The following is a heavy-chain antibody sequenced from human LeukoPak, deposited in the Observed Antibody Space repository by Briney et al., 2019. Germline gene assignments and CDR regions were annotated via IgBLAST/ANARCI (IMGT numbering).Heavy chain of an antibody. CDR1: GFTFSSYA. CDR3: AKDRPNYYGTNGHYYRRDGDC. CDR2: ISGSGGST. V-gene: IGHV3-23*01. D-gene: IGHD3-22*01. Sequence: GGSLRLSCAASGFTFSSYAMSWVRQAPGKGLEWVSAISGSGGSTYYADSVKGRFTVSRDNSKNTLYLQMNSLRAEDTAVYYCAKDRPNYYGTNGHYYRRDGDCWGQGTLVTVSS. J-gene: IGHJ4*02.